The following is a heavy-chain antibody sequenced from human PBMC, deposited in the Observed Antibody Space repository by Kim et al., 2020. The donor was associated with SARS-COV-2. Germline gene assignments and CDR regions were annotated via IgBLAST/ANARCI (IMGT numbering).Heavy chain of an antibody. Sequence: SETLSLTCTVSGVSISSYYWSWIRQPPGKGLEWIGYIYYSGSTNYNPSLKSRVTISVDTSKNQFSLKLSSVPAADTAVYFCARTGTTFPSYYYYCMHVWG. CDR2: IYYSGST. J-gene: IGHJ6*01. CDR3: ARTGTTFPSYYYYCMHV. V-gene: IGHV4-59*13. D-gene: IGHD1-7*01. CDR1: GVSISSYY.